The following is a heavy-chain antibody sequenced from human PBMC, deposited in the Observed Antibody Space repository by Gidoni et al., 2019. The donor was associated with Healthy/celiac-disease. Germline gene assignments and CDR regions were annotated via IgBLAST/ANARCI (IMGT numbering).Heavy chain of an antibody. CDR1: GFTFSSYS. Sequence: EVQLVESGGGLVKPGGSLRLSCAASGFTFSSYSMNWVRQAPGKGLEWVSSISSSSSYIYYADSVKGRFTISRDNAKNSLYLQMNSLRAEDTAVYYCARDGISEWELFDYWGRGTLVTVSS. CDR2: ISSSSSYI. J-gene: IGHJ4*02. D-gene: IGHD1-26*01. V-gene: IGHV3-21*01. CDR3: ARDGISEWELFDY.